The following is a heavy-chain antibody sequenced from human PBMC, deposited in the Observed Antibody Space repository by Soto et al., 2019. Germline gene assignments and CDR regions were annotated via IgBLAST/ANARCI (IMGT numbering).Heavy chain of an antibody. V-gene: IGHV3-48*01. CDR3: AREGSSGWNGLNWFDP. D-gene: IGHD6-19*01. J-gene: IGHJ5*02. CDR1: GFTFSSYS. Sequence: GGSLRLSCAASGFTFSSYSMNWVRQAPGKGLEWVSYISSSSSTIHYADSVKGRFTISRDNAKNSLYLQMNSLRAEDTAVYYCAREGSSGWNGLNWFDPWGQGTLVTVSS. CDR2: ISSSSSTI.